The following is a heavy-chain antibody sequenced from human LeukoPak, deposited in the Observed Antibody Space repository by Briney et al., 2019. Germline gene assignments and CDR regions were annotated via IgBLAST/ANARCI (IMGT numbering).Heavy chain of an antibody. CDR1: GFTFSSYE. CDR3: ARDSVWYDSSNGMDV. Sequence: GGSLRLSCAASGFTFSSYEMNWVRQAPGKGLEWXSYISSSGSTIYYADSVKGRFTISRDNAKNSLYLQMNSLRAEDTAVYYCARDSVWYDSSNGMDVWGQGTTVTVSS. CDR2: ISSSGSTI. D-gene: IGHD3-22*01. J-gene: IGHJ6*02. V-gene: IGHV3-48*03.